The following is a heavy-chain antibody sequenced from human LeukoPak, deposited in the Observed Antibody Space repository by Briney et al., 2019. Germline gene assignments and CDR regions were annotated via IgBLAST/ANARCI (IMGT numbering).Heavy chain of an antibody. Sequence: WETLSLTCTVSGGSISSRYWSWIRQPPGKGLEWIGYIYYSGSTNYNPSLKSRVTISVDTSKNQFSLKLCSVTAADTAVYYCARGYCSSTSCYGPPTNWFDPWGQGTLVTVSS. V-gene: IGHV4-59*11. D-gene: IGHD2-2*01. CDR1: GGSISSRY. J-gene: IGHJ5*02. CDR2: IYYSGST. CDR3: ARGYCSSTSCYGPPTNWFDP.